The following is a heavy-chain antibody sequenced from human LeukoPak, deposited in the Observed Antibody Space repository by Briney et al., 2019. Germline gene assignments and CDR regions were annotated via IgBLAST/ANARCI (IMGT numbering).Heavy chain of an antibody. D-gene: IGHD6-13*01. J-gene: IGHJ4*02. CDR3: ARHIAAAGHLDY. V-gene: IGHV3-21*01. CDR1: GFTFSSYS. CDR2: ISSSSSYI. Sequence: KSGGSLRLSCAASGFTFSSYSMNWVRQAPGKGLEWVSSISSSSSYIYYADSVKGRFTISRDNAKNSLYLQMNSLRAEDTAVYYCARHIAAAGHLDYWGQGTLVTVSS.